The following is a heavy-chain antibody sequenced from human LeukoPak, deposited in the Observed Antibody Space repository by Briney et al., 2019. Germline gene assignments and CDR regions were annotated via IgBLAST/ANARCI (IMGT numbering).Heavy chain of an antibody. J-gene: IGHJ4*02. V-gene: IGHV3-33*01. CDR2: IWYDGNNK. CDR1: GFTFSSYG. CDR3: ARQHCSGGDCYFFD. Sequence: GRSLRLSCAASGFTFSSYGMHWVRQAPGKGLEWVALIWYDGNNKYYADSVKGRFTISRDNSKNTLYLQLNSLRAEDTAVYYCARQHCSGGDCYFFDWGQGALVTVSS. D-gene: IGHD2-15*01.